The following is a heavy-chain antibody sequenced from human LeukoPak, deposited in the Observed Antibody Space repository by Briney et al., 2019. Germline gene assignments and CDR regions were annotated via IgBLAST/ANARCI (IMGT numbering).Heavy chain of an antibody. J-gene: IGHJ4*02. CDR2: ISSSSSAI. D-gene: IGHD6-6*01. V-gene: IGHV3-48*01. CDR3: ARGGAARPNY. CDR1: GFTFSSYG. Sequence: GGSLRLSCAASGFTFSSYGINWVRQTPGKGLEWVSYISSSSSAINYADSVRGRFTISRDNAKNSLYLQMNSLRPEDTAVYYCARGGAARPNYWGQGTLVTVSS.